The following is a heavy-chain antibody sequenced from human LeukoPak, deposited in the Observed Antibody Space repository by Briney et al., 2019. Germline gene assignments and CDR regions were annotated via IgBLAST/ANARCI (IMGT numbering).Heavy chain of an antibody. CDR3: ARVGKLGYCSSTSCLGQAFDI. J-gene: IGHJ3*02. CDR2: ISGSGGST. V-gene: IGHV3-23*01. Sequence: GGSLRLSCAASGFTYSSYAMSWVRQAPGKGLEWVSGISGSGGSTYYADSVKGRFTISRDISKNTLYLQMNSLRAEDTAVYYCARVGKLGYCSSTSCLGQAFDIWGQGTMVTVSS. D-gene: IGHD2-2*01. CDR1: GFTYSSYA.